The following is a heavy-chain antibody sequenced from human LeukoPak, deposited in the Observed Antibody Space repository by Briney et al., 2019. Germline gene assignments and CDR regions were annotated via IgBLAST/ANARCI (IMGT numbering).Heavy chain of an antibody. J-gene: IGHJ6*03. V-gene: IGHV4-38-2*01. CDR1: GYSISSGYY. D-gene: IGHD2-15*01. CDR2: IYHSGST. Sequence: SETLSLTCAVSGYSISSGYYWGWIRQPPGKGLEWIGSIYHSGSTYYNPSLKSRVTISVDTSKNQFSLKLSSVTAADTAVYYCASTLYCSGGSCYSNYYYYYMDVWGKGTTVTVSS. CDR3: ASTLYCSGGSCYSNYYYYYMDV.